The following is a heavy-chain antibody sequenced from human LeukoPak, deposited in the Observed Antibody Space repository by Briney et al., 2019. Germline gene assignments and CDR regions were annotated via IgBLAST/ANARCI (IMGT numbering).Heavy chain of an antibody. Sequence: GGSLRLSCAASGFTFSSYSMNWVRQAPGKGLEWVSSMNSRSSSKYYADSVKGRFTISRDNAKNSLYLQMNSLRAEDTAVYYCARDGGTAGYSSGSDYWGQGTLVTVSS. CDR1: GFTFSSYS. CDR3: ARDGGTAGYSSGSDY. J-gene: IGHJ4*02. D-gene: IGHD5-18*01. CDR2: MNSRSSSK. V-gene: IGHV3-21*01.